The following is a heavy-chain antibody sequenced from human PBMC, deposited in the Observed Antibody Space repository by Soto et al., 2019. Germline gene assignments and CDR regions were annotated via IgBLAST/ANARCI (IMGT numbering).Heavy chain of an antibody. J-gene: IGHJ4*02. V-gene: IGHV3-48*01. CDR3: ASASSSWKGVMRFDY. D-gene: IGHD6-13*01. Sequence: EVQLVESGGGLVQPGGSLRLSCAASGFTFSSYSMNWVRQAPGKGLEWVSYISSSSSTIYYADSVKGRFTISRDNAKNSLYLQMNSLRAENTAVYYCASASSSWKGVMRFDYWGQGTMVTVSS. CDR2: ISSSSSTI. CDR1: GFTFSSYS.